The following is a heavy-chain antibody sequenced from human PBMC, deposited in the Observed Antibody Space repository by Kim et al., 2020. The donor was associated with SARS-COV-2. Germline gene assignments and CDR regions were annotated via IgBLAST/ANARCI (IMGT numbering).Heavy chain of an antibody. J-gene: IGHJ4*02. CDR2: VSYDGSQK. V-gene: IGHV3-30*18. Sequence: GGSLRLSCAASGFIFSRYGMHWVRQAPGKGLEWVAVVSYDGSQKYYPDSVRGRFTISRDNSKNMVYLQMDSLRDEDTAVYYCAKIYGALRFWDYFDYWSQGPLVAAS. CDR3: AKIYGALRFWDYFDY. D-gene: IGHD3-10*01. CDR1: GFIFSRYG.